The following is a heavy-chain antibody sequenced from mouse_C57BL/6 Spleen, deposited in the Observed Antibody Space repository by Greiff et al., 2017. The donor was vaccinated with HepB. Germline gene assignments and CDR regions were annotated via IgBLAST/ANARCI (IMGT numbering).Heavy chain of an antibody. CDR2: IYPGDGDT. Sequence: VKLMESGAELVKPGASVKISCKASGYAFSSYWMNWVKQRPGKGLEWIGQIYPGDGDTNYNGKFKGKATLTADKSSSTAYMQLSSLTSEDSAVYFCARDYGNYEVDYWGQGTSVTVSS. CDR3: ARDYGNYEVDY. J-gene: IGHJ4*01. V-gene: IGHV1-80*01. D-gene: IGHD2-1*01. CDR1: GYAFSSYW.